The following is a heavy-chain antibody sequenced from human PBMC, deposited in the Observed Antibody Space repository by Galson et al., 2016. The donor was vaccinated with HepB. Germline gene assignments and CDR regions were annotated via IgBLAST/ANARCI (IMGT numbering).Heavy chain of an antibody. CDR3: ARGYGSGTYFVNNWFDP. D-gene: IGHD3-10*01. Sequence: SLRLSCAASVFIFSSYTMDWVRQAPGKRLEWVSAISGSGGGTYYADSVKGRFTISRDNFKNTLYLQLNNLRAGDTAVYYCARGYGSGTYFVNNWFDPWGQGTLVTVSS. CDR1: VFIFSSYT. J-gene: IGHJ5*02. V-gene: IGHV3-23*01. CDR2: ISGSGGGT.